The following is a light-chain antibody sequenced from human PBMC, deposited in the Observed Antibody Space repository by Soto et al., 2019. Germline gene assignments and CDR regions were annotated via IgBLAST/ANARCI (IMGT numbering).Light chain of an antibody. CDR1: SSDVGGYNF. CDR2: EVS. CDR3: SSYSGNYIVL. Sequence: QSALTQPPSASGSPGQSVTISCTGTSSDVGGYNFVSWYQHHPGKAPKLMIYEVSKRPSGVPDRFSGSKSGNTASLTVSGLQAEDEADYYCSSYSGNYIVLLRGGTKLTVL. J-gene: IGLJ2*01. V-gene: IGLV2-8*01.